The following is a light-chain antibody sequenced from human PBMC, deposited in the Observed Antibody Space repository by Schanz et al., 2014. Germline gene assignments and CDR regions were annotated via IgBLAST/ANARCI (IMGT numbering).Light chain of an antibody. J-gene: IGKJ4*01. CDR2: GTS. V-gene: IGKV3-11*01. Sequence: DIVLTQSPATLSLSPGERATLSCRASQSISSYLAWYQQKLGQAPRLLIHGTSTRATGIPARFSGSGSGTDFTLTISSLEPEDFAVYYCQQGSTWPITFGGGTKVEIK. CDR1: QSISSY. CDR3: QQGSTWPIT.